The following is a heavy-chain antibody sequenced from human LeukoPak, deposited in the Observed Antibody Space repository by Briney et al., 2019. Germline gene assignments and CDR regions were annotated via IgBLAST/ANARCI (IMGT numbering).Heavy chain of an antibody. D-gene: IGHD3-16*01. V-gene: IGHV1-2*02. CDR3: ARGRKYPGFSLGY. Sequence: EASVKVSCKAFGYTFTGYYMHWVRQAPGQGLEWMGWINPNSGGTNYAQKFQGRVTMTRDTSISTAYMELSRLRSDDTAVYYCARGRKYPGFSLGYWGQGTLVTVSS. J-gene: IGHJ4*02. CDR1: GYTFTGYY. CDR2: INPNSGGT.